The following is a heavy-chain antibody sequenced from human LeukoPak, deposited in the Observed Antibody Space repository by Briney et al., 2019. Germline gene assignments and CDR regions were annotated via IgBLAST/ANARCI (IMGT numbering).Heavy chain of an antibody. D-gene: IGHD4-11*01. CDR2: IYNSGST. J-gene: IGHJ4*02. CDR1: GGFISSCTYY. CDR3: AIVTEVYSDYQFDY. Sequence: SETLSLTCSVSGGFISSCTYYCGWIRQPPGKGLEWIGNIYNSGSTYYNPSLKSRVTISVDTSKNQFSLKLSSVTAADTAVYYYAIVTEVYSDYQFDYWGQGTLVTVSS. V-gene: IGHV4-39*07.